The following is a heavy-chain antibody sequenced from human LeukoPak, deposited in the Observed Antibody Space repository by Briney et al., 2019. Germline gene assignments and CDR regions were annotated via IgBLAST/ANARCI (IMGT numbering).Heavy chain of an antibody. J-gene: IGHJ4*02. CDR2: ISYDGSNK. CDR3: AIGTYYYGSGSYV. Sequence: GGSLRLSCAASGFTFSSYAMNWVRQAPGKGLEWVAVISYDGSNKYYADSVKGRFTISRDNSKNTLYLQMNSLRAEDTAVYYCAIGTYYYGSGSYVWGQGTLVTVSS. D-gene: IGHD3-10*01. CDR1: GFTFSSYA. V-gene: IGHV3-30*03.